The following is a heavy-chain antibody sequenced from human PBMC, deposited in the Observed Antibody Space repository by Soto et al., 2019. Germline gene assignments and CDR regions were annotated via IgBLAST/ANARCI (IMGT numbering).Heavy chain of an antibody. CDR2: INHSGST. V-gene: IGHV4-34*01. J-gene: IGHJ4*02. CDR3: ASDGYNSSY. Sequence: PSETLSLTCAVYGGSFSGYYWSWIRQPPGKGLEWIGEINHSGSTNYNPSLKSRVTISVDTSKNQFSLKLSSVTAADTAAYYCASDGYNSSYWGQGTLVTVSS. CDR1: GGSFSGYY. D-gene: IGHD5-12*01.